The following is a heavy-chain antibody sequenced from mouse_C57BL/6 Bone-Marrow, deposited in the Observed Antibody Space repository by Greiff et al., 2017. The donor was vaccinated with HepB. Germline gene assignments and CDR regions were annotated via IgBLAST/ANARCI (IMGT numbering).Heavy chain of an antibody. CDR3: ARPRFAY. V-gene: IGHV1-50*01. CDR2: IDPSDSYT. CDR1: GYTFTSYW. J-gene: IGHJ3*01. Sequence: QVQLQQPGAELVKPGASVKLSCQASGYTFTSYWMQWVTQRPGQGLEWIREIDPSDSYTNYNQKFKGKATLTVDTSSSTAYMQLSSLTSEDSAVYYCARPRFAYWGQGTLVTVSA.